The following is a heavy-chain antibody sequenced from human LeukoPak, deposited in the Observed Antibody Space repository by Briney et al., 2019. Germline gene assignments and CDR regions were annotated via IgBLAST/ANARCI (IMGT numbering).Heavy chain of an antibody. Sequence: PGGSLRLSCAASGFPFDDYAMHWVRQTPGKGQEWVSFISGDGGSTYYADSVKGRFTISRDNSKNTLYLQMNSLRAEDTAVYYCAKDLYTGSWYYGKDVWGQGTTVTVSS. D-gene: IGHD6-6*01. CDR1: GFPFDDYA. J-gene: IGHJ6*02. CDR3: AKDLYTGSWYYGKDV. V-gene: IGHV3-43*02. CDR2: ISGDGGST.